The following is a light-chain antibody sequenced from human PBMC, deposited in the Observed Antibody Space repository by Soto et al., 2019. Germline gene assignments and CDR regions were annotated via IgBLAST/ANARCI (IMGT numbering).Light chain of an antibody. CDR2: DVS. V-gene: IGLV2-14*01. CDR1: SNDIGSYNY. CDR3: SSYTSTSTYV. Sequence: PALNNPVSVYGSAGQSIPITCNGTSNDIGSYNYVSWYQQHPDKAPKVMIYDVSYRPSGVSNRFSGSKSGNTASLTISGLQAEDEADYYCSSYTSTSTYVFGTGTKVTVL. J-gene: IGLJ1*01.